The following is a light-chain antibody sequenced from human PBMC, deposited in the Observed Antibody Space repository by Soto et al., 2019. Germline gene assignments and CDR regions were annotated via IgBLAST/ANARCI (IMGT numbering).Light chain of an antibody. Sequence: QSALTQPRSVSGSPGQSVTIACTVTSSDIGDYNYVSWYHQHPGKAPKLIIYDVSKRPSGVPDRFSGSKSGNTASLTISGLLAEDEADYYCCSYAGSYTLVFGGGTQLTVL. CDR1: SSDIGDYNY. CDR2: DVS. CDR3: CSYAGSYTLV. J-gene: IGLJ2*01. V-gene: IGLV2-11*01.